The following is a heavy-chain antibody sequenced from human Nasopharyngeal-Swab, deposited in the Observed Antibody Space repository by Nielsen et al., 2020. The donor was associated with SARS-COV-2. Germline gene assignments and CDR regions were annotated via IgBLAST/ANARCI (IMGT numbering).Heavy chain of an antibody. CDR1: GGSISSNSYY. CDR3: ARQVGYGDYIGLYNGMDV. Sequence: SETLSLTCSVSGGSISSNSYYWAWVRQPPGKGLEWIGTIYYTGSTYRSPSLKSRVTLSVDTSNNQFSLKLSSVTAADTAVYYCARQVGYGDYIGLYNGMDVWGQGTTVNVSS. CDR2: IYYTGST. V-gene: IGHV4-39*01. J-gene: IGHJ6*02. D-gene: IGHD4-17*01.